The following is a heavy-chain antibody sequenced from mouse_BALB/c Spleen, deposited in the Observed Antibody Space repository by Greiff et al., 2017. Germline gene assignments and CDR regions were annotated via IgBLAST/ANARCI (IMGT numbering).Heavy chain of an antibody. CDR2: IDPANGNT. CDR3: ASDGYYPFWYFDV. J-gene: IGHJ1*01. Sequence: VQLQQSGAELVKPGASVKLSCTASGFNIKDTYMHWVKQRPEQGLEWIGRIDPANGNTKYDPKFQGKATITADTSSNTAYLQLSSLTSEDTAVYYCASDGYYPFWYFDVWGAGTTVTVSS. V-gene: IGHV14-3*02. CDR1: GFNIKDTY. D-gene: IGHD2-3*01.